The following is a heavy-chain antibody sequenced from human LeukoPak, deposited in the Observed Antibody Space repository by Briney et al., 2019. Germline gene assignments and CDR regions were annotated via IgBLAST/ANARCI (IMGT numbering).Heavy chain of an antibody. CDR2: INTRNGNT. CDR3: AKDSGAGWYEFQ. Sequence: ASVKVSCKASGYTFTSYAMNWVRQAPGQGLEWMGWINTRNGNTYYSQEFQGRVTITRDTSASTAYMELSSLRSEDMAVYYCAKDSGAGWYEFQWGQGTLVTVSS. V-gene: IGHV1-3*03. D-gene: IGHD6-19*01. J-gene: IGHJ4*02. CDR1: GYTFTSYA.